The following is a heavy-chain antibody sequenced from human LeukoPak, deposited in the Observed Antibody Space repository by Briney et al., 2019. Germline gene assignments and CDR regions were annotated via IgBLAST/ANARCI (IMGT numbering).Heavy chain of an antibody. D-gene: IGHD6-6*01. CDR2: INPNGGNT. J-gene: IGHJ4*02. Sequence: AAVKVSCKASGYTFTGYDINWVRQAPGQGVAWMGWINPNGGNTCYAQKFQGRVTMTRNTSISTAYMELRSLSFEDTAVYYCARGRGRYSSSSLFGYWGQETLVTVSS. CDR1: GYTFTGYD. V-gene: IGHV1-8*01. CDR3: ARGRGRYSSSSLFGY.